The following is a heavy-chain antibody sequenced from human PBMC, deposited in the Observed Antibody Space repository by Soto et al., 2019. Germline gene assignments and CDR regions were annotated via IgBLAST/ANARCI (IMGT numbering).Heavy chain of an antibody. Sequence: EVQLLESGGGLVQPGGSLRLSCAASGFTFSSYEMNWVRQAPGKGLEWVSYISSSGSTIYYADSVKGRFTISRDNAKNSLYLQMNSLRAEDTAVYYCATLHIVVVTAIDAFDIWGQGKMDTVSS. CDR1: GFTFSSYE. CDR2: ISSSGSTI. D-gene: IGHD2-21*02. CDR3: ATLHIVVVTAIDAFDI. J-gene: IGHJ3*02. V-gene: IGHV3-48*03.